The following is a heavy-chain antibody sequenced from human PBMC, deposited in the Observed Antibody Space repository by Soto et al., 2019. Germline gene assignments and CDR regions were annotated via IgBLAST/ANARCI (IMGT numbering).Heavy chain of an antibody. D-gene: IGHD6-19*01. Sequence: QLQLQESGPGLVKPSETLSLTCTVSGGSISSSSYYWGWIRQPPGKGLEWIGSIYYSGSTYYNPSIKSRDTIAVGTSKHHCTLKMSSVTAEDSAVYYCARLLEAPHIAVAGLVPSKPYYFDYWGQGTLVTVSS. CDR2: IYYSGST. J-gene: IGHJ4*02. V-gene: IGHV4-39*02. CDR1: GGSISSSSYY. CDR3: ARLLEAPHIAVAGLVPSKPYYFDY.